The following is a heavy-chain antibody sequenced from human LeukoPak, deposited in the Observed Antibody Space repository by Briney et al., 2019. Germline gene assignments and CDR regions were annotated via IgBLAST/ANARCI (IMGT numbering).Heavy chain of an antibody. D-gene: IGHD3-10*01. CDR2: VYYSGNT. CDR3: ARGALLWFGDRMEYYFDY. CDR1: SGSITNYY. V-gene: IGHV4-59*01. Sequence: PSETLSLTCTVSSGSITNYYWSWIRQPPGKGLEWIGFVYYSGNTNYNPSLKSRVTISVDTSKNQFSLKLSSMTAADTAVYYCARGALLWFGDRMEYYFDYWGQGTLLTVSS. J-gene: IGHJ4*02.